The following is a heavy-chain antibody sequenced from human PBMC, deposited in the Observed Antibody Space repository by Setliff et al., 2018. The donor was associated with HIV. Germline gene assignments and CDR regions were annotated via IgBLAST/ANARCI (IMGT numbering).Heavy chain of an antibody. CDR2: IYYSGST. D-gene: IGHD3-3*01. J-gene: IGHJ3*02. CDR3: ARPLTPSFNFWGDAFAI. V-gene: IGHV4-61*05. Sequence: SETLSLTCDVSAFSIITSGYFWGWIRLPPGKGLEWIGYIYYSGSTNYNPSLKSRVTMSIDASKNHFSLKLTSVTAADTAVYYCARPLTPSFNFWGDAFAIWGQGTMVTVSS. CDR1: AFSIITSGYF.